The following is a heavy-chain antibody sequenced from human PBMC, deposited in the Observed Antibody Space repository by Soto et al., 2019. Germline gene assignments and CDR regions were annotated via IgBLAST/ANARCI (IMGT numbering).Heavy chain of an antibody. Sequence: QVQLVESGGGLVKPGGSLRLSCAASGFTFSDYYMSWIRQAPGKGLEWVSYISSSGSTIYYADSVKGRFTISRDNAKNSLYLQMNSLGAEDTAVYYCAREYGYYDSSGYYYYYYYYGMDVWGQGTTVTVSS. V-gene: IGHV3-11*01. D-gene: IGHD3-22*01. J-gene: IGHJ6*02. CDR2: ISSSGSTI. CDR3: AREYGYYDSSGYYYYYYYYGMDV. CDR1: GFTFSDYY.